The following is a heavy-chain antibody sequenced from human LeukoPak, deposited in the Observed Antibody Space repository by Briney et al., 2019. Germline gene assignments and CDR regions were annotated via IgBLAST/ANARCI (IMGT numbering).Heavy chain of an antibody. CDR2: IRYDGSNK. CDR3: AKDRSDSSSWYPNYFDY. D-gene: IGHD6-13*01. CDR1: GFTFSSYS. Sequence: GGSLRLSCAASGFTFSSYSMHWVRQAPGKGLEWVAFIRYDGSNKYYADSVKGRFTISRDNSKNTLYLQMNSLRAEDTAVYYCAKDRSDSSSWYPNYFDYWGQGTLVTVSS. V-gene: IGHV3-30*02. J-gene: IGHJ4*02.